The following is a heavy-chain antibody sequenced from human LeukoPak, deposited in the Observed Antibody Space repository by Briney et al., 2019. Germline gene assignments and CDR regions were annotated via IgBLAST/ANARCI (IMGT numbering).Heavy chain of an antibody. CDR3: ARDGAAAGTTLVWWFDP. Sequence: SVKVSCKASGGTFSSYAISWVRQAPGQGLEWMGEIIPIFGTANYAQKFQGRVTITADKSTSTAYMELSSLRSEDTAVYYCARDGAAAGTTLVWWFDPWGQGTLVTVSS. J-gene: IGHJ5*02. CDR1: GGTFSSYA. D-gene: IGHD6-13*01. CDR2: IIPIFGTA. V-gene: IGHV1-69*06.